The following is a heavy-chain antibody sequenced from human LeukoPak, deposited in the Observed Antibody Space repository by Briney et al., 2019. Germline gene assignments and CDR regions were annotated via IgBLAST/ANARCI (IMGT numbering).Heavy chain of an antibody. CDR3: AGASGYCSSTSCYGVFHRNWFDP. Sequence: ASETLSLTCAVYGGSFSGYYWSWIRQPPGKGLEWIGEINHSGSANYNPSLKCRVTISVDTSKNQFSLKLSSVTAADTAVYYCAGASGYCSSTSCYGVFHRNWFDPWGQGTLVTVSS. J-gene: IGHJ5*02. V-gene: IGHV4-34*01. CDR2: INHSGSA. D-gene: IGHD2-2*01. CDR1: GGSFSGYY.